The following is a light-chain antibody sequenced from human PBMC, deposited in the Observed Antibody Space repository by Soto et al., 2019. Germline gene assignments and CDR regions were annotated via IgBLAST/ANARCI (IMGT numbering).Light chain of an antibody. V-gene: IGKV1-5*02. Sequence: DIQMTQTPSTLPASVGDTVSILCRASESISSWLAWYQQKPGNAPRLLIYDASKLGRGVPSRFSGAGSGTEFILTISSMQPDDFATNLCQQYNSHSPWTFGQGTNVDIK. J-gene: IGKJ1*01. CDR3: QQYNSHSPWT. CDR2: DAS. CDR1: ESISSW.